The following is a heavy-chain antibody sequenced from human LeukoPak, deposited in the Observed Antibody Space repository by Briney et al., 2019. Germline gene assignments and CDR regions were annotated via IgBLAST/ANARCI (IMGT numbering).Heavy chain of an antibody. J-gene: IGHJ5*02. CDR1: GFTFSSYA. V-gene: IGHV3-30*04. CDR2: ISYDGSNK. D-gene: IGHD1-26*01. CDR3: ARGGSYGVFWFDP. Sequence: GGSLRLSCAASGFTFSSYAMHWVRQAPGKGLEWVAVISYDGSNKYYADSVKGRFTISRDNSKNTLYLQMNSLRAEDTAVYYCARGGSYGVFWFDPWGQGTLVTVSS.